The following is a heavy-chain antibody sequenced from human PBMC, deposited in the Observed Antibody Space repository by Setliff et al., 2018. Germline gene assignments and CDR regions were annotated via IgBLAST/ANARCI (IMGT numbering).Heavy chain of an antibody. CDR1: GGSISGFA. D-gene: IGHD4-17*01. V-gene: IGHV4-59*01. CDR2: ISSSGGT. J-gene: IGHJ4*02. CDR3: ARIWGYGDFSFGY. Sequence: KPSETLSLTCTVSGGSISGFAWNWIRQFPGKRLEWIGEISSSGGTLYTPSLRSRVSMSVDTSRNQFSLNLTSMTAADTAVYYCARIWGYGDFSFGYWGQGTLV.